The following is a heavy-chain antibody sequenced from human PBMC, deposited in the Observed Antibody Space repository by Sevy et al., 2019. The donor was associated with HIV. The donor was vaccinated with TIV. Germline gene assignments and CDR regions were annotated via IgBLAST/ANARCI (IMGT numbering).Heavy chain of an antibody. CDR2: IWFDGSNT. Sequence: GGSLRLSCSASGFTFRSFSMHWVRQAPGKGLEWVAVIWFDGSNTYYADSVKGRFTISRDIAKNTLHLQMNSLRAEDTAVYYCARDLEFYDYGDYGPAFMPDYWGQGTLVTVSS. CDR1: GFTFRSFS. V-gene: IGHV3-33*01. CDR3: ARDLEFYDYGDYGPAFMPDY. D-gene: IGHD4-17*01. J-gene: IGHJ4*02.